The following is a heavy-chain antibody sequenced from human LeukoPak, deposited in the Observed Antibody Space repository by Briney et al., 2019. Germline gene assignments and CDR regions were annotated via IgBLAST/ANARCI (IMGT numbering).Heavy chain of an antibody. Sequence: GGSLRLSCAASGFTFSSYSMNWVRKAPGKGLEWVSHITASGTAMFYADSVKGRFTISRDNAKNSLYLQMNSLRDEDTAVYYCASSGSYRFDYWGQGTLVTVSS. CDR2: ITASGTAM. V-gene: IGHV3-48*02. CDR3: ASSGSYRFDY. D-gene: IGHD1-26*01. CDR1: GFTFSSYS. J-gene: IGHJ4*02.